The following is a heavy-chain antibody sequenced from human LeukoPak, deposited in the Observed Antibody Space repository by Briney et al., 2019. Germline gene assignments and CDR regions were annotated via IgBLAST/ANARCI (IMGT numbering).Heavy chain of an antibody. CDR2: INHSGYT. Sequence: PSETLSLTCAVSGVSFNDYYWSWVRQTPGKGLEWIGEINHSGYTNDSPSLKSRVTLSIDTSSKQFSLNLRSVTVADTGIYYCTRMTTGHDYWGQGTLVTVSS. J-gene: IGHJ4*02. CDR3: TRMTTGHDY. D-gene: IGHD4-17*01. V-gene: IGHV4-34*01. CDR1: GVSFNDYY.